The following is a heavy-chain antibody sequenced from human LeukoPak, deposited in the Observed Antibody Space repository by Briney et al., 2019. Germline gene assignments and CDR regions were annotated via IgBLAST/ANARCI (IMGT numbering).Heavy chain of an antibody. J-gene: IGHJ6*03. CDR2: IIPIFGTA. Sequence: ASVKDSCKASGGTFSSYAISWLRQAPGQGLEWMGGIIPIFGTANYAQKFQGRVTITTDESTSTAYMELSSLRSEDTAVYYCARGTAAIYYYYYMDVWGKGTTVTVSS. CDR1: GGTFSSYA. D-gene: IGHD2-2*01. V-gene: IGHV1-69*05. CDR3: ARGTAAIYYYYYMDV.